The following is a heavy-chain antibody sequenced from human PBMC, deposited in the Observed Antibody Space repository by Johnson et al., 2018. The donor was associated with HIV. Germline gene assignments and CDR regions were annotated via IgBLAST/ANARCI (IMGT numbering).Heavy chain of an antibody. CDR1: GFTFNSYG. D-gene: IGHD6-6*01. J-gene: IGHJ3*01. CDR3: AREGLKQLERGDGDAFDV. V-gene: IGHV3-33*05. Sequence: QVRLVESGGGVVQPGRSLRLSCAASGFTFNSYGMHWVRQAPGKGLEWVAVISYDGSNKYYGDSVKGRFTISRDNSKNTLYLQMNSLRAEDTALYYWAREGLKQLERGDGDAFDVWGQGTMVTVSS. CDR2: ISYDGSNK.